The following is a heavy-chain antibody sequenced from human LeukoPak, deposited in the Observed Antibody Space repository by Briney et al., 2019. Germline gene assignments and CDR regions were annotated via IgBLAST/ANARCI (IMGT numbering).Heavy chain of an antibody. CDR1: GFTFSSYG. V-gene: IGHV3-30*02. CDR3: AKDSAPKYYDFWSGSLI. D-gene: IGHD3-3*01. J-gene: IGHJ4*02. CDR2: IRYDGSNK. Sequence: PGGSLRLSCAASGFTFSSYGMHWVRQAPGKGLEWVAFIRYDGSNKYYADSVKGRLTISRDNSKNTLYLQMNSLRAEDTAVYYCAKDSAPKYYDFWSGSLIWGQGTLVTVSS.